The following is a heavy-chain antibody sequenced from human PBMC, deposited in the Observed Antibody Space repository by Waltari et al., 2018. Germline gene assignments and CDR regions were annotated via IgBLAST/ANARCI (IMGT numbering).Heavy chain of an antibody. CDR1: GFSVSDYY. V-gene: IGHV3-53*02. J-gene: IGHJ4*02. D-gene: IGHD6-6*01. CDR3: ARGLYSSSSGR. Sequence: EVQLVETGGGLIQPGGSLRLSCAASGFSVSDYYMSWVRQVPGKGLGLVSFLYTGGSTDYAESVKGRFTTSRDNSKNTVYLQMNSLRVEDTAVYYCARGLYSSSSGRWGQGTLVTVSS. CDR2: LYTGGST.